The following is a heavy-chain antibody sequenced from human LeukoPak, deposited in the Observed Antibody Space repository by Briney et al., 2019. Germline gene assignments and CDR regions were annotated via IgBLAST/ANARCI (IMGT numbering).Heavy chain of an antibody. CDR2: ISGSGDNTVMSGSGENT. D-gene: IGHD1-26*01. CDR1: RFTFSTTA. J-gene: IGHJ4*02. V-gene: IGHV3-23*01. CDR3: AKGGGPSSSGSQFFSY. Sequence: GGSLRLSCAASRFTFSTTAMGWVRQAPGKGLEWLSVISGSGDNTVMSGSGENTYYADSVKGRFTISRDNSKNTLYLQMNSLRVEDTAVYYCAKGGGPSSSGSQFFSYWGQGALVTVSS.